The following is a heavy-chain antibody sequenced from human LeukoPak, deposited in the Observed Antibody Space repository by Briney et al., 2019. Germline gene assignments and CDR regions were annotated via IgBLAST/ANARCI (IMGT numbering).Heavy chain of an antibody. Sequence: TSETLSLTCAVYGGSFSGYYWSWVRQSPGKGLEWIGYVDHSGNTKYNPSLWGRVTMFVDTSNNQFSLRLTSLTAADTAVYYCARVPWKFEPSDIWGQGTKVTVSS. J-gene: IGHJ3*02. CDR2: VDHSGNT. V-gene: IGHV4-59*01. D-gene: IGHD1-1*01. CDR3: ARVPWKFEPSDI. CDR1: GGSFSGYY.